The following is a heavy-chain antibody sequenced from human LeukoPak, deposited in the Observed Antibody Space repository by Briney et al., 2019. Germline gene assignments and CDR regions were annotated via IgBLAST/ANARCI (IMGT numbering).Heavy chain of an antibody. CDR3: ATLRVIDSSGFYDVDY. V-gene: IGHV4-38-2*01. CDR2: MYHSGST. CDR1: GYSISSGSY. D-gene: IGHD3-22*01. J-gene: IGHJ4*02. Sequence: SETLSLTCAVSGYSISSGSYWGWIRQPPGKGLEWIGNMYHSGSTYSNPSLKSRVTISVDTSKNQFSLRLRSVTAADTAVYYCATLRVIDSSGFYDVDYWGQGTLVTVSS.